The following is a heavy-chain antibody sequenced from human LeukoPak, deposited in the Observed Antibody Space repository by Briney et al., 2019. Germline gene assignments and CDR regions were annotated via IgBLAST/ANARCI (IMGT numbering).Heavy chain of an antibody. CDR3: ARGRSTFDY. Sequence: GRSLRLSCAVSGFTFDDYGMSWVRQAPGKGLEWVSGINWNGGSIGYADSVKGRFTISRDNVKNSLYLQMNSLRAEDTALYYCARGRSTFDYWGQGTLVTVSS. J-gene: IGHJ4*02. D-gene: IGHD2-2*01. V-gene: IGHV3-20*04. CDR1: GFTFDDYG. CDR2: INWNGGSI.